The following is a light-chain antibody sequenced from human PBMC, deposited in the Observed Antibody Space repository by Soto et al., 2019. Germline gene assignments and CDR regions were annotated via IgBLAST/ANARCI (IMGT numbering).Light chain of an antibody. CDR2: DVR. CDR3: SSYTNISTYV. J-gene: IGLJ1*01. V-gene: IGLV2-14*01. CDR1: SSDVGGYNY. Sequence: QSALTQPASVSGSPGQSITISCTGTSSDVGGYNYVSWYKQHPGKAPKLMIYDVRNRPSGVSNRFSGSKSVNTASLTISGLQAEDEADYYCSSYTNISTYVFXTGTKVTVL.